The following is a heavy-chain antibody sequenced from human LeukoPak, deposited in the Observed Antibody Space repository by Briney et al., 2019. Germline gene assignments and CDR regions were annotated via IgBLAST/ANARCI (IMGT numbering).Heavy chain of an antibody. CDR2: INPSGGST. Sequence: ASVKVSCKASGYTFTSYYMHWVRQAPGQGLEWMGIINPSGGSTSYAQKFQGRVTMTRDTSTSTVYMELSSLRSEDTAVYYCARAAYHYGSGIMLDIWGQGTMVTVSP. J-gene: IGHJ3*02. D-gene: IGHD3-10*01. CDR3: ARAAYHYGSGIMLDI. V-gene: IGHV1-46*01. CDR1: GYTFTSYY.